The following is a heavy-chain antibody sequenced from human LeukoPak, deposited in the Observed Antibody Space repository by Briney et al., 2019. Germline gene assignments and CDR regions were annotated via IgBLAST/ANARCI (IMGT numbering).Heavy chain of an antibody. CDR3: AKDYYSSSWLFDY. CDR2: ISYDGSNK. J-gene: IGHJ4*02. D-gene: IGHD6-13*01. Sequence: GGSLRLSCAASGFTFSSYGMHWVRQAPGKGLEWVAVISYDGSNKYYADSVKGRFTISRDNSKNTLYLQMNSLGAEDTAVYYCAKDYYSSSWLFDYWGQGTLVTVSS. V-gene: IGHV3-30*18. CDR1: GFTFSSYG.